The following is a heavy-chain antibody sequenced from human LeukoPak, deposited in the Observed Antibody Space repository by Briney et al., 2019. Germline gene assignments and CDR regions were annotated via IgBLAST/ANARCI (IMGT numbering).Heavy chain of an antibody. CDR2: ISSSSSYI. V-gene: IGHV3-21*01. Sequence: PGGSLRLSCAASGFSFSDYSMNWVRQAPGKGLEWVSSISSSSSYIYYADSVKGRFTISRDNAKNSLYLQMNSLRAEDTAVYYCARDAEGGSSWYKYYFDYWGQGTLVTVSS. CDR1: GFSFSDYS. D-gene: IGHD6-13*01. J-gene: IGHJ4*02. CDR3: ARDAEGGSSWYKYYFDY.